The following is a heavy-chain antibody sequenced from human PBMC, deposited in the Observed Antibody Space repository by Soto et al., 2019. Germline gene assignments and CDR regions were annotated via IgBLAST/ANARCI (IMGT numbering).Heavy chain of an antibody. CDR3: ARGVSTRGWFDP. CDR2: IWYDGSNK. J-gene: IGHJ5*02. V-gene: IGHV3-33*01. Sequence: GGSLRLSCAASGFTFSSYGMHWVRQAPGKGLEWVAVIWYDGSNKYYADSVKGRFTISRDNSKNTLYLQMNSLRAEDTAVYYCARGVSTRGWFDPRGQGTLVTVSS. CDR1: GFTFSSYG. D-gene: IGHD3-10*01.